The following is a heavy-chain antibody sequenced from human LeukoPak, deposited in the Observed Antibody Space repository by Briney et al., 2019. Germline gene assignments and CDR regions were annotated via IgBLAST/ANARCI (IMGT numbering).Heavy chain of an antibody. J-gene: IGHJ3*02. V-gene: IGHV4-38-2*02. CDR3: ARDRNQVAKYSSSWHTKGSDAFDI. D-gene: IGHD6-13*01. Sequence: SETLSLTCTVSGYSISSGYYWGWIRQPPGKGLEWIGSIYHSGSTYYNPSLKSRVTISVDTSKNQFSLKLSSVTAADTAVYYCARDRNQVAKYSSSWHTKGSDAFDIWGQGTMVTVSS. CDR2: IYHSGST. CDR1: GYSISSGYY.